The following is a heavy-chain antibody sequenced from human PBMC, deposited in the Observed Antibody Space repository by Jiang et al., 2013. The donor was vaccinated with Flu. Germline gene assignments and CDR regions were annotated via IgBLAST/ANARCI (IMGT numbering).Heavy chain of an antibody. CDR1: GFTFSDYG. J-gene: IGHJ4*02. Sequence: QLVESGGGVVQPGRSLTLSCAASGFTFSDYGIHWVRQAPGKGLEWVALILYDGSKKFYADSVRGRFTISRDNSKDTLYLQINNLRAEDTAVYYCAKDGAKWLQSTYYFDYWGQGTLVTVSS. V-gene: IGHV3-30*18. CDR2: ILYDGSKK. CDR3: AKDGAKWLQSTYYFDY. D-gene: IGHD5-24*01.